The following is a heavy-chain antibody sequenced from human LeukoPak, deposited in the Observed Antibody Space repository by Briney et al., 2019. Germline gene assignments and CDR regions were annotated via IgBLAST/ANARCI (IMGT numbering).Heavy chain of an antibody. V-gene: IGHV4-39*02. D-gene: IGHD3-22*01. CDR1: GGSISSSSYY. CDR3: ARDAMFYDSKGYYYYYGMDV. Sequence: PSETLSLTCTVSGGSISSSSYYWGWIRQPPGKGLEWIGSIYYSGSTYYNPSLKSRVTISVDTSKNQFSLKLSSVTAADTAVYYCARDAMFYDSKGYYYYYGMDVWGQGTTVTVSS. CDR2: IYYSGST. J-gene: IGHJ6*02.